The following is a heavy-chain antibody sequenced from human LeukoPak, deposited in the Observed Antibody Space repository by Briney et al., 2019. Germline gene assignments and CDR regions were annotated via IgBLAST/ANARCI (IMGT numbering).Heavy chain of an antibody. CDR1: GGSINSYY. CDR3: ARQPSGTAASDI. J-gene: IGHJ3*02. V-gene: IGHV4-59*08. D-gene: IGHD1/OR15-1a*01. CDR2: IYSSGDS. Sequence: SETLSLSCADSGGSINSYYWSWIRQPPGKGLEWIAYIYSSGDSNYNPSFKSRVTISVDTSKNQFSLKLTSVAAADTAIYYCARQPSGTAASDIWGQGTMVIVSS.